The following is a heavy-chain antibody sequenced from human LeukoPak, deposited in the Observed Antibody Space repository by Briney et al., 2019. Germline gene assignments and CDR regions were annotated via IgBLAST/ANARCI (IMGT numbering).Heavy chain of an antibody. CDR2: IYYSGST. V-gene: IGHV4-59*08. Sequence: KPSETLSLTCTVSGGSISSYYWSWIRQPPGKGLEWIGYIYYSGSTNYNPSLKSRVTISVDTSKNQFSLKLSSVTAADTAVYYCARRHSYGYSDWFDPWGQGTLVTVSS. CDR1: GGSISSYY. J-gene: IGHJ5*02. CDR3: ARRHSYGYSDWFDP. D-gene: IGHD5-18*01.